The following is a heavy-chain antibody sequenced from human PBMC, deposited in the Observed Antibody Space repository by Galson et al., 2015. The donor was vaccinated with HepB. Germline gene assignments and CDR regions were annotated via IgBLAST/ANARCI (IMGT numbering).Heavy chain of an antibody. J-gene: IGHJ6*02. V-gene: IGHV3-23*01. CDR3: VKDWEGSTCPCMDV. D-gene: IGHD1-26*01. Sequence: SLRLSCAASGFTFRSHAMSWVRQAPGKGLEWVSSISGSGDDTYNADSAKGRFTISRDNSKNTVFLQMNSLRAEDSALYYCVKDWEGSTCPCMDVWGQGTTVTVSS. CDR2: ISGSGDDT. CDR1: GFTFRSHA.